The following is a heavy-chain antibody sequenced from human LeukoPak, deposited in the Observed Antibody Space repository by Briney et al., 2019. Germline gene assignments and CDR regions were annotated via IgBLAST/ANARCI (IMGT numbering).Heavy chain of an antibody. J-gene: IGHJ4*02. D-gene: IGHD6-19*01. CDR2: TYYSGST. Sequence: GXXXXGGXYWSWIRQHPGKGLEWIGYTYYSGSTYYNPSLKSRVTISVDTSENQFSLKLSSVTAADTAVYYCARGGRAVAGTFDYWGQGTLVTVSS. V-gene: IGHV4-31*02. CDR1: GXXXXGGXY. CDR3: ARGGRAVAGTFDY.